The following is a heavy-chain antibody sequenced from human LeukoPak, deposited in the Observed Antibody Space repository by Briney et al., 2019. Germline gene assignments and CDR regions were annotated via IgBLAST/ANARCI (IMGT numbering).Heavy chain of an antibody. J-gene: IGHJ4*02. CDR2: INPNNGGT. CDR3: ARDWNGLVDY. Sequence: ASVKVSCKASGYSFTGYYIHWVRQAPGQGLEWVGRINPNNGGTNSAQKFQGRVTMTRDTSISTAYMELSNLRSDGTAVYYCARDWNGLVDYWGQGTLVTVSS. CDR1: GYSFTGYY. D-gene: IGHD1-1*01. V-gene: IGHV1-2*06.